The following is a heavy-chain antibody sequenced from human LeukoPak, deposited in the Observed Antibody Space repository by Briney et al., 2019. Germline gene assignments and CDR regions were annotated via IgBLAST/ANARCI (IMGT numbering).Heavy chain of an antibody. CDR1: GGSFSSGSYY. J-gene: IGHJ4*02. D-gene: IGHD6-13*01. CDR3: AREAAAGKCFDY. Sequence: SETLSLTCTVSGGSFSSGSYYWSWIRQPAGKGLEWIGRIYTSGSTSYNPSLKSRVTISIDTSKNQFSLRLSSVTAADTAVYYCAREAAAGKCFDYWGQGTLVTVSS. V-gene: IGHV4-61*02. CDR2: IYTSGST.